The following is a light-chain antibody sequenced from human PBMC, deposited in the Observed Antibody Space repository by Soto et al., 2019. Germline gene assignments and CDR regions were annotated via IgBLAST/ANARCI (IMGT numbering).Light chain of an antibody. V-gene: IGKV1-12*01. CDR1: RDINRW. CDR3: QQATSFPYT. CDR2: TAS. J-gene: IGKJ2*01. Sequence: DIQMTQSPSSVSASVGDRATITCRASRDINRWLAWYQQKPGKAPKLLIYTASSLQSGVPSRFSGSGSGTDFTLTITSLQPEDFATYYCQQATSFPYTLGQGTKLEIK.